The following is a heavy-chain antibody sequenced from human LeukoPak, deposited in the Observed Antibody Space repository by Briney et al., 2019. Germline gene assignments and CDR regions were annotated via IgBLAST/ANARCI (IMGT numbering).Heavy chain of an antibody. J-gene: IGHJ4*02. Sequence: QPGGSLRLSCAASGFTFSSYWMHWVRQAPGKGLVWVSRINTDGSSTSYADSVKGRFTISRDNAKNTLYLQMNSLRAEDTAVYYCARGGWYPALYYFDYWGQGTLVTVSS. V-gene: IGHV3-74*01. D-gene: IGHD6-19*01. CDR1: GFTFSSYW. CDR3: ARGGWYPALYYFDY. CDR2: INTDGSST.